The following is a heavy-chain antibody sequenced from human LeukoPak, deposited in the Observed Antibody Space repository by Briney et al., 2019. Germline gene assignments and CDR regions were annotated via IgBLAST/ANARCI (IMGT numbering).Heavy chain of an antibody. CDR2: INPNSGGT. CDR1: GYTFTSYY. J-gene: IGHJ4*02. Sequence: ASVKVSYKASGYTFTSYYMHWVRQAPGQGLEWMGWINPNSGGTNYAKKFQGRVTMTWDTSISTAYMELSRLRSDDTAVYYCARTIKLRDSSGYWNYWGQGTLVTVSS. V-gene: IGHV1-2*02. CDR3: ARTIKLRDSSGYWNY. D-gene: IGHD3-22*01.